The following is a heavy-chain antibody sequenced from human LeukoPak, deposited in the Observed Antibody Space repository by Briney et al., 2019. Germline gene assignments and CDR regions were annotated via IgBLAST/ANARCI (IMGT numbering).Heavy chain of an antibody. V-gene: IGHV4-39*07. CDR1: GGSISSSSYY. CDR3: ARDIEHIQFDY. CDR2: IYYSGST. D-gene: IGHD1-26*01. J-gene: IGHJ4*02. Sequence: SETLSLTCTVSGGSISSSSYYWGWIRQPPGKGLEWIGSIYYSGSTYYNPSLKSRVTISVDTSKNQFSLKLSSVTAADTAVYYCARDIEHIQFDYWGQGTLVTVSS.